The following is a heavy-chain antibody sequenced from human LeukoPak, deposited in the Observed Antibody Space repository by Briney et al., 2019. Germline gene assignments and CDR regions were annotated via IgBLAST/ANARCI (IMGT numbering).Heavy chain of an antibody. CDR1: GFTFSSYA. Sequence: GGSLRLSCAASGFTFSSYAMRWVRQAPGKGLEWVSAISGSGGSTYYADSVKGRFTISRDNSKNTLYLQMNSLRAEDTAVYYCAKDLYSSSWYAFDYWGQGTLVTVSS. CDR2: ISGSGGST. J-gene: IGHJ4*02. D-gene: IGHD6-13*01. V-gene: IGHV3-23*01. CDR3: AKDLYSSSWYAFDY.